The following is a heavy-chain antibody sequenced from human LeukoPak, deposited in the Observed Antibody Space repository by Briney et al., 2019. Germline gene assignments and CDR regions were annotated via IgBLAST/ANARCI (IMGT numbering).Heavy chain of an antibody. CDR2: IVSSGANT. Sequence: SGGSLRLSCAASGFTFSSSAMSWLRQAPGKGLEWVSAIVSSGANTYYADSVKGRFTISRDNSKNTLYLQMNSLRAEDTAVYYCARYGRYYGMDVWGQGTTVTVSS. CDR3: ARYGRYYGMDV. V-gene: IGHV3-23*01. D-gene: IGHD1-14*01. J-gene: IGHJ6*02. CDR1: GFTFSSSA.